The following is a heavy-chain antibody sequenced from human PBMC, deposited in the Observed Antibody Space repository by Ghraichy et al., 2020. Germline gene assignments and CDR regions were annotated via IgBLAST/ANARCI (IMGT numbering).Heavy chain of an antibody. V-gene: IGHV3-23*01. D-gene: IGHD2/OR15-2a*01. CDR2: ISGNGGTT. CDR3: AYSTSSWGWFGY. Sequence: GGSLRLSCAASGFTFSSYGMNWVRQAPGKGLEWVSLISGNGGTTYYADSVKGRFTMSRDNSKSSLYLQMNSLRAEDTAVYYCAYSTSSWGWFGYWGQGTLVTVSS. CDR1: GFTFSSYG. J-gene: IGHJ4*02.